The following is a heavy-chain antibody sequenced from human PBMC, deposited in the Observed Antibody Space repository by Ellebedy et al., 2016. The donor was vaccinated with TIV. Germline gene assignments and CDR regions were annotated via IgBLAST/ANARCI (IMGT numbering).Heavy chain of an antibody. J-gene: IGHJ3*02. CDR3: ARGPDGSGIYWGDGGDGAFDI. CDR1: GFTVSSNC. V-gene: IGHV3-53*01. D-gene: IGHD3-10*01. Sequence: GGSLRLSXAASGFTVSSNCMSWVRQAPGKGLEWVSIIYSGGSTYYADSVKGRFTISRDNSKNTLYLQMNSLRAEDTAVYYCARGPDGSGIYWGDGGDGAFDIWGQGTMVTVSS. CDR2: IYSGGST.